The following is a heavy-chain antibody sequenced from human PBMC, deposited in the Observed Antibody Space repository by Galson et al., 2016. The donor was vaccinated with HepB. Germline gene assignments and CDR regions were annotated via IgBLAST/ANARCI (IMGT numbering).Heavy chain of an antibody. D-gene: IGHD3/OR15-3a*01. J-gene: IGHJ4*02. Sequence: SVKVSCKASGGTVSSHAISWVRQAPGQGLEWMGGFFPLFGTANYAQRFQGRVTISADESTSTGYMELSSLRSEDTAVYYCARVGGDWTFDYWGQGTLVTVSS. V-gene: IGHV1-69*13. CDR2: FFPLFGTA. CDR1: GGTVSSHA. CDR3: ARVGGDWTFDY.